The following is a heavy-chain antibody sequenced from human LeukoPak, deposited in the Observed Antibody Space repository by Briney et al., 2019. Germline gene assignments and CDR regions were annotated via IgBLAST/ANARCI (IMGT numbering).Heavy chain of an antibody. CDR3: ARGDQLPADY. D-gene: IGHD2-2*01. V-gene: IGHV4-59*01. CDR1: GGSISSYY. CDR2: IYYSGST. Sequence: SETLSLTCTVSGGSISSYYWSWIRQPPGKGLEWIGYIYYSGSTNYNPSLKSRVTISVDTSENQFSLKLSSVTAADTAVYYCARGDQLPADYWGQGTLVTVSS. J-gene: IGHJ4*02.